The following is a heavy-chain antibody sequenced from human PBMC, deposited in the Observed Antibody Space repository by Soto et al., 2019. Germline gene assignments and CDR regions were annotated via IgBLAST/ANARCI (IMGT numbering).Heavy chain of an antibody. J-gene: IGHJ6*03. CDR2: INAGNGNT. CDR1: GYTFTSYA. Sequence: ASVKVSCKASGYTFTSYAMHWVRQAPGQRLEWMGWINAGNGNTKYSQKFQGRVTITRDTSASTAYMELSSLRSEDTAVYYCAGVVVVPAAPVFGYYYYMDVWGKGTTVTVSS. CDR3: AGVVVVPAAPVFGYYYYMDV. V-gene: IGHV1-3*01. D-gene: IGHD2-2*01.